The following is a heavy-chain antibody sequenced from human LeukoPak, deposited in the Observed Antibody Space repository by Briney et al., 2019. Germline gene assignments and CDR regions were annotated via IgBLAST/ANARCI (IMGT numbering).Heavy chain of an antibody. D-gene: IGHD3-3*01. Sequence: SETLSLTCTVSGGSISSSSYYWGWLRQPPGKGLEWIGSIYYSGSTYYNPSLKSRVTISVDTSKNQFSLKLSSVTAADTAVYYCARNVRSLVFGVVYGMDVWGQGTTVTVSS. V-gene: IGHV4-39*01. CDR1: GGSISSSSYY. CDR3: ARNVRSLVFGVVYGMDV. J-gene: IGHJ6*02. CDR2: IYYSGST.